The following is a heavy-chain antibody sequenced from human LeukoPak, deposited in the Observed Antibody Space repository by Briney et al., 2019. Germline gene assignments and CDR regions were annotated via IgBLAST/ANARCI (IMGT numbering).Heavy chain of an antibody. Sequence: QPGGSLRLSCSASGFVFSNFGMNWVRQTPEKGLEWVAYISAIDNIMLYSGSVEGRFIVSRDNDNNSLFLEMNSLRGDDTALYFCARGTSNYKTGTRVGGMDVRGQGTMVAVSS. V-gene: IGHV3-48*04. CDR3: ARGTSNYKTGTRVGGMDV. CDR2: ISAIDNIM. J-gene: IGHJ6*02. D-gene: IGHD1/OR15-1a*01. CDR1: GFVFSNFG.